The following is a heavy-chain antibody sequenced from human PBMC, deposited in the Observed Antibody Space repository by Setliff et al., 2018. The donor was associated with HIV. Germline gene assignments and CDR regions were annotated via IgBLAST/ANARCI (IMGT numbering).Heavy chain of an antibody. J-gene: IGHJ4*02. D-gene: IGHD6-13*01. CDR1: GSSISNGYY. CDR3: ASAALQHLVQIFDY. Sequence: SETLSLTCAVSGSSISNGYYWGWIRQPPGKGLEWIGSIYHSGSTYYNPSLKSRVTISVDTSKNQFSLKLSSVTAADTAVYYCASAALQHLVQIFDYWGQGTLVTVSS. V-gene: IGHV4-38-2*01. CDR2: IYHSGST.